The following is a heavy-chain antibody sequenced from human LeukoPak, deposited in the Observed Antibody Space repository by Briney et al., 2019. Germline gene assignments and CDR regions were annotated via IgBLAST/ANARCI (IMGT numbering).Heavy chain of an antibody. Sequence: PGESLRLSCEASGFTFSNSVIHWVRQAPGKGLEWLAVISYDGINKYYADSVKGRFTISRDQSKTTVDLQMDSLGGADTAVYYCARSPTYYYMDVWGKGTTVTVSS. J-gene: IGHJ6*03. CDR3: ARSPTYYYMDV. V-gene: IGHV3-30-3*01. CDR1: GFTFSNSV. CDR2: ISYDGINK.